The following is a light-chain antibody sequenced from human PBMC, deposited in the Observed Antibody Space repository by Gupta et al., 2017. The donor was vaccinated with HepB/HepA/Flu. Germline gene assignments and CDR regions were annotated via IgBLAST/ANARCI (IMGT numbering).Light chain of an antibody. CDR3: MQALQTPLT. J-gene: IGKJ4*01. V-gene: IGKV2-28*01. Sequence: DIVMTQSPLSLSVTPGEPASISCRSSQSLLHSNGYKYLDWFLQKPGQSPQLLIYLGSYRASGVPDRGSGGGSGTDLKLKISRVEAEDVGVYYCMQALQTPLTFGGGTKVEIK. CDR2: LGS. CDR1: QSLLHSNGYKY.